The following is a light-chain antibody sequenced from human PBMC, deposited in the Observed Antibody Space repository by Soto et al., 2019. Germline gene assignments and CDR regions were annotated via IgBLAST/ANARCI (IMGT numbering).Light chain of an antibody. CDR3: QQYDNWPIT. Sequence: ERGRTQSPATLSVSPGERATLSCRASQSVSSNLAWYQQKPGQAPRLFIYGASTRATAIPPRFSGSGSGTEFTLTISSLQSEDFAVYYCQQYDNWPITFGQGTRLEIK. CDR2: GAS. J-gene: IGKJ5*01. CDR1: QSVSSN. V-gene: IGKV3-15*01.